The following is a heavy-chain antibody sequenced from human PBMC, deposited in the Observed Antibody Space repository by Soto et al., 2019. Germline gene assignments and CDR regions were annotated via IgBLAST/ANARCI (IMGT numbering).Heavy chain of an antibody. D-gene: IGHD3-22*01. J-gene: IGHJ4*02. CDR2: FDPEDGET. Sequence: GASVKVSCKVSGYTLTELSMHWARQAPGKGLEWMGGFDPEDGETIYAQKFQGRVTMTEDTSTDTAYMELSSLRSEDTAVYYCAADYYYDSSGYYSFDYWGQGTLVTVSS. V-gene: IGHV1-24*01. CDR1: GYTLTELS. CDR3: AADYYYDSSGYYSFDY.